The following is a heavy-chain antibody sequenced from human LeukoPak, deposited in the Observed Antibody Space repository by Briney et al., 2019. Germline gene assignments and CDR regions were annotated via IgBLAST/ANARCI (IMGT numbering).Heavy chain of an antibody. CDR1: GFTFSSYG. Sequence: GRSLRLSCAASGFTFSSYGMHWVRQAPGKGLEWVAVISYDGSNKYYADSVKGRFTISRDNSKNTLSMQMISLRAEDTAVYYCAKYGGTSGALYYSYGMDVWGQGTTVTVSS. J-gene: IGHJ6*02. CDR3: AKYGGTSGALYYSYGMDV. V-gene: IGHV3-30*18. D-gene: IGHD4-23*01. CDR2: ISYDGSNK.